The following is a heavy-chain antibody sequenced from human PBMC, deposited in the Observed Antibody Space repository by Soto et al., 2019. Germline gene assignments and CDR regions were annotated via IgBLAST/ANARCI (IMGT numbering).Heavy chain of an antibody. Sequence: SVKVSCKASGGTFSSYAISWVRQAPGQGLEWMGGIIPIFGTANYAQKFQGRVTITADESTSTAYMELSSLRSDDTAVYYCGREGQQLAQEKYYQFNGMDVWGQGTTVTVSS. V-gene: IGHV1-69*13. CDR3: GREGQQLAQEKYYQFNGMDV. CDR1: GGTFSSYA. CDR2: IIPIFGTA. J-gene: IGHJ6*02. D-gene: IGHD6-13*01.